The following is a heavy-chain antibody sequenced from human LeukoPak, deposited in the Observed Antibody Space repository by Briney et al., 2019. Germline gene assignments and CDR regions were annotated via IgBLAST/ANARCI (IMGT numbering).Heavy chain of an antibody. Sequence: GGSLRLSCAASGFTFSSYAMSWVRQAPGKGLEWVSAISGSGDSTYYADSVKGRFTISRDNSKNTLYLQMNSLRAEDTAVYYCAKATRSGYYSDFDYWGQGSLVTVSS. J-gene: IGHJ4*02. D-gene: IGHD3-22*01. CDR2: ISGSGDST. CDR3: AKATRSGYYSDFDY. V-gene: IGHV3-23*01. CDR1: GFTFSSYA.